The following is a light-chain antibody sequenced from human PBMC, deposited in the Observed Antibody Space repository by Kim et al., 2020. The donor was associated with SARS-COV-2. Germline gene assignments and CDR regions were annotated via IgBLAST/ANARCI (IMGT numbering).Light chain of an antibody. CDR1: QSISSW. J-gene: IGKJ2*01. CDR3: QQYNSYSYT. Sequence: SASVGCRVTSTCRASQSISSWLAWYQQKPGKASKLLIYKASSLESGVPSRFSGSGSGTEFTLTISSLQPDDFATYYCQQYNSYSYTFGQGTKLEI. CDR2: KAS. V-gene: IGKV1-5*03.